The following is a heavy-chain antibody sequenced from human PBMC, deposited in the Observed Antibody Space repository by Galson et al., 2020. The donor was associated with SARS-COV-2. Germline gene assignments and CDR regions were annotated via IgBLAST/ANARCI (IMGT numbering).Heavy chain of an antibody. CDR1: GYTFNNYY. J-gene: IGHJ1*01. D-gene: IGHD3-16*01. V-gene: IGHV1-46*02. Sequence: ASVKVSYKASGYTFNNYYIHWVRQAPGEGLEWMGIINPRSGGTSYAHNFQGRVRVTRDTSTTTVYMELSSLKFEDTAIYYCARDRITFGGAIPCDGGQGTLVTVSS. CDR3: ARDRITFGGAIPCD. CDR2: INPRSGGT.